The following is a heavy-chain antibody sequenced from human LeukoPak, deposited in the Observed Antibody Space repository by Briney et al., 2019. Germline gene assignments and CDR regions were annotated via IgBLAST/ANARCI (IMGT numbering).Heavy chain of an antibody. CDR1: GGSISSSSYY. CDR2: IYYSGST. V-gene: IGHV4-39*01. CDR3: ARLNGGWYVVNWFDP. Sequence: PSETLSLTCTVSGGSISSSSYYWGWIRQPPGKGLEWIGSIYYSGSTYYNPSLKSRVTISVDTSKNQFSLKLSSVTAADTAVYYCARLNGGWYVVNWFDPWGQGTLVTVSS. J-gene: IGHJ5*02. D-gene: IGHD6-19*01.